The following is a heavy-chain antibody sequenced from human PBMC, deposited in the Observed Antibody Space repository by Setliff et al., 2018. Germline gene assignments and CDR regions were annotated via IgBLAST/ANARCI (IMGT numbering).Heavy chain of an antibody. CDR2: VHFGGDT. Sequence: ASETLSLTCTVSGGGPINNYYWSCVRQSPGKGLEWIGFVHFGGDTNYNPSLRSRVTISVDTSKNLISPNRRLVIDADPAVFYCARGRGYSSTWYALPYFDCWGQGTLVTVSS. CDR3: ARGRGYSSTWYALPYFDC. V-gene: IGHV4-59*08. CDR1: GGGPINNYY. D-gene: IGHD6-13*01. J-gene: IGHJ4*02.